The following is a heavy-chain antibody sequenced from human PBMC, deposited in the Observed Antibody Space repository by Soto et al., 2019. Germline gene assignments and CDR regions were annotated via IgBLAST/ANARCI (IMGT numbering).Heavy chain of an antibody. J-gene: IGHJ4*02. CDR1: GGSISSSNW. CDR2: IYHSGST. Sequence: PSETLSLTCAVSGGSISSSNWWSWVRQPPGKGLEWIGEIYHSGSTHYNPSLKSRVTISVDKSKNQFALKLSSVTAADTAVYYCARGAPQYYDYVWGSYRYSRYFDYWGQGTLVTVSS. CDR3: ARGAPQYYDYVWGSYRYSRYFDY. V-gene: IGHV4-4*02. D-gene: IGHD3-16*02.